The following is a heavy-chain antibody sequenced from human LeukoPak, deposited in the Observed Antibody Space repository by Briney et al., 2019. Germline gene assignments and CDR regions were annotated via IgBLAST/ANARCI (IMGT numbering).Heavy chain of an antibody. J-gene: IGHJ4*02. V-gene: IGHV1-69*05. CDR3: ARVSIAAAGTLDY. Sequence: GASVKVSCKASGGTFSSYAISWVRQAPGQGLEWMGGIISIFGTANYAQKFQGRVTITTDESTSTAYMELSSLRSADTAVYYCARVSIAAAGTLDYWGQGTLVTVSS. CDR1: GGTFSSYA. D-gene: IGHD6-13*01. CDR2: IISIFGTA.